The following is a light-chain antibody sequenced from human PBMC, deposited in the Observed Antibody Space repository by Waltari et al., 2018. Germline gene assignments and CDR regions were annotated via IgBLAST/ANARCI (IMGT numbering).Light chain of an antibody. CDR1: QSVRRA. Sequence: ELVLTQSPGTLSLSPGERATLSCRARQSVRRALVWYQQKPGQAPRFLIYGASTRAAGVPDRFSGSGSGTEFHLTISRLDPEDFAVYYCQHNVKLPVTFGQGTKVEI. CDR2: GAS. J-gene: IGKJ1*01. V-gene: IGKV3-20*01. CDR3: QHNVKLPVT.